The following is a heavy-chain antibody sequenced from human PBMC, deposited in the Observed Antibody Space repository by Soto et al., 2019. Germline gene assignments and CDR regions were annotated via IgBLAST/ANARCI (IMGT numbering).Heavy chain of an antibody. Sequence: SETLSLTCTVSGGSISRYYWSWIREPPGKGLEWIGYISYSGSTNFHPSLKSRVTMSLDTSRNQFSLSLSSVTAADTAAYYCARRSSASFDYWGQGTLVTVSS. V-gene: IGHV4-59*08. D-gene: IGHD6-19*01. CDR1: GGSISRYY. CDR2: ISYSGST. CDR3: ARRSSASFDY. J-gene: IGHJ4*02.